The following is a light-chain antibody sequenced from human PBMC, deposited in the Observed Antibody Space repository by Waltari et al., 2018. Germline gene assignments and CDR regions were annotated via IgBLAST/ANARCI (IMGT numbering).Light chain of an antibody. V-gene: IGLV2-14*03. J-gene: IGLJ3*02. Sequence: QSALTQPGSVSGAPGQSITISCTGTTSDVGGYDYVSWYQHYPGEAPKLILYDVANRPSGVAKRFPGSKSGSTASLTISGLQAEDEALYYCTSKTTSNTLVFGGGTKVTVL. CDR1: TSDVGGYDY. CDR3: TSKTTSNTLV. CDR2: DVA.